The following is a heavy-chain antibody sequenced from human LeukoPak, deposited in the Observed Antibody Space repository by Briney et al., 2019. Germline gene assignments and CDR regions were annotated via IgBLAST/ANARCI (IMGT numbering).Heavy chain of an antibody. D-gene: IGHD2-15*01. CDR1: GFTFSSYS. CDR3: ARQYCSGGSCYVDAFDI. Sequence: PGGSLRLSCAASGFTFSSYSMNWVRQAPGKGLEWVSSISSSSSYIYYADSVKGRFTISRDNAKNSLSLQMNSLRAEDTAVYYGARQYCSGGSCYVDAFDIWGQGTMVPVSS. J-gene: IGHJ3*02. CDR2: ISSSSSYI. V-gene: IGHV3-21*01.